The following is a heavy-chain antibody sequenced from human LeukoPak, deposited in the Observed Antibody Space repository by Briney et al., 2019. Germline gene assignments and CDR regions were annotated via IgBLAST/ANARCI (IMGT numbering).Heavy chain of an antibody. V-gene: IGHV3-30*01. J-gene: IGHJ6*03. CDR1: GFTFSSYA. CDR2: ISYDGSNK. D-gene: IGHD3-3*01. Sequence: PGRSLRLPCAASGFTFSSYAMHWVRQAPGKGLEWVAVISYDGSNKYYADSVKGRFTISRDNSKNTLYLQMNSLRAEDTAVYYCARDGADYDFWSGYYYYYMDVWGKGTTVTVSS. CDR3: ARDGADYDFWSGYYYYYMDV.